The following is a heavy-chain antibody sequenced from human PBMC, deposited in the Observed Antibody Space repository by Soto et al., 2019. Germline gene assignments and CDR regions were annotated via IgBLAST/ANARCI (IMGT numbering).Heavy chain of an antibody. CDR1: GGSLSSYY. J-gene: IGHJ4*02. D-gene: IGHD4-17*01. V-gene: IGHV4-59*08. Sequence: SETLSLTCTVSGGSLSSYYWSWIRQPPGKGLEWIGYIYYSGSTNYNPSLKSRVTISVDTSKNQFSLKLSSVTAADTAVYYCARHKNVRLTPVTRPIDYWGQGTLVSGSS. CDR3: ARHKNVRLTPVTRPIDY. CDR2: IYYSGST.